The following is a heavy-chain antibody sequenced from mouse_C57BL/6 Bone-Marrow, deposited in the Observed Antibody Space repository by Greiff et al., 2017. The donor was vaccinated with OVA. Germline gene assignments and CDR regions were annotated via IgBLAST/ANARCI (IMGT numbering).Heavy chain of an antibody. J-gene: IGHJ4*01. CDR2: IDPSDSYT. V-gene: IGHV1-50*01. Sequence: VQLQQSGAELVKPGASVKLSCKASGYTFTSYWMQWVKQRPGQGLEWIGEIDPSDSYTNYNQKFKGKATLTVDTSSSTAYMQLSSLTSEDSAVYYCAREEAMDYWGQGTSVTVSS. CDR1: GYTFTSYW. CDR3: AREEAMDY.